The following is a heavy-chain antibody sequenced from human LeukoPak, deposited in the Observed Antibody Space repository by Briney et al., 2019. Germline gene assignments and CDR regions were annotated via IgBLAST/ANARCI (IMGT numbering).Heavy chain of an antibody. J-gene: IGHJ4*02. V-gene: IGHV3-23*01. CDR1: GFTFSSYA. CDR2: IGAGGTFT. CDR3: AKDLWFGEFLHY. D-gene: IGHD3-10*01. Sequence: GGSLRLSCTASGFTFSSYAMNWVRQAPGKGLEWVSGIGAGGTFTYYADSVKGRFTISRDNSRNTLYLQMNSLRADDTAVYYCAKDLWFGEFLHYWGQGTLVTVSS.